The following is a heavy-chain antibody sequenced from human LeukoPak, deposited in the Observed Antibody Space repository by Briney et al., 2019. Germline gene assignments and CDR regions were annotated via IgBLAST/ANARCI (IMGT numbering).Heavy chain of an antibody. CDR3: ARGYDGSGYYYRNWYFDL. CDR2: MYTSGST. D-gene: IGHD3-22*01. J-gene: IGHJ2*01. Sequence: SETLSLTCTVSGGSISSGSYSWSWIRQPAGQGLEYIGRMYTSGSTNYNPSLKSRVTISVDTSKNQFSLKLSSVTAADTAVYYCARGYDGSGYYYRNWYFDLWGRGPLVTVSS. CDR1: GGSISSGSYS. V-gene: IGHV4-61*02.